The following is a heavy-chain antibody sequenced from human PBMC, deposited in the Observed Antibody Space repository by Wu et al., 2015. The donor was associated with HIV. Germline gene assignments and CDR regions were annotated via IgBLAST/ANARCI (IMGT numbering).Heavy chain of an antibody. CDR3: TRGRQYLANAFYYGLDV. D-gene: IGHD2-2*01. J-gene: IGHJ6*02. CDR2: MSPTTGNT. V-gene: IGHV1-8*01. CDR1: GDTFTSYD. Sequence: QVQLVQSGAEVKKPGASVKVSCKASGDTFTSYDINWVRQAPGQGLEWMGWMSPTTGNTGYAHRFQGRLTMTRNTSMSTACMELSSLRSEDTAVYYCTRGRQYLANAFYYGLDVWGQGTTVTVSS.